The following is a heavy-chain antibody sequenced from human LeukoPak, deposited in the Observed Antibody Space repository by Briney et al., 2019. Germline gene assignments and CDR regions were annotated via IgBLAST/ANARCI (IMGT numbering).Heavy chain of an antibody. CDR1: GFSVGSND. CDR3: ARGAGTSGGYWSSPPSRFDC. Sequence: GGSLRLSCAASGFSVGSNDINWVRQAPGKGLEWVSVIYSGGRTYYADSVKGRFTISRDSSENTLHLQINSLRAEDTAVYYCARGAGTSGGYWSSPPSRFDCWGQGTLVTVSS. V-gene: IGHV3-66*01. CDR2: IYSGGRT. D-gene: IGHD1-26*01. J-gene: IGHJ4*02.